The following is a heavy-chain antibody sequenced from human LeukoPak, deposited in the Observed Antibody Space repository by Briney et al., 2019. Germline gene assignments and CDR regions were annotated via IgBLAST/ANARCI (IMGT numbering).Heavy chain of an antibody. CDR3: TTAGPPSLRGPGVDY. Sequence: GGSLGLSCAASGFTFSSYWMSWVRQAPGKGLEWVANIKQDGSEKYYVDSVKGRFTISRDNAKNSLYLQMNSLRAEDTAVYYCTTAGPPSLRGPGVDYWGQGTLVTVSS. V-gene: IGHV3-7*03. D-gene: IGHD3-10*01. J-gene: IGHJ4*02. CDR2: IKQDGSEK. CDR1: GFTFSSYW.